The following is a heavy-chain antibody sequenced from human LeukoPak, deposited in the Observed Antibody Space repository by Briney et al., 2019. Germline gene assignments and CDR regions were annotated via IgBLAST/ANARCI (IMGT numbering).Heavy chain of an antibody. CDR1: GYSISSGYY. Sequence: SETLSLTCTVSGYSISSGYYWAWLRQPPGKGLEWIGSIYRTGSPYCNTSLKSRVTISLDTSKNQFSLKLSSVTAADTAMYYCARVRVGATGCFDPWGQGTLVIVSS. J-gene: IGHJ5*02. D-gene: IGHD1-26*01. V-gene: IGHV4-38-2*02. CDR2: IYRTGSP. CDR3: ARVRVGATGCFDP.